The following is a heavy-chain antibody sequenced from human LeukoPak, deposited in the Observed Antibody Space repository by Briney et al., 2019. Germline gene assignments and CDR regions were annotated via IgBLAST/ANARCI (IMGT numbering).Heavy chain of an antibody. J-gene: IGHJ4*02. D-gene: IGHD3-16*02. Sequence: SETLSLTCTVSGGSISSSSYYWGWIRQPPGKGLEWIGSIYYSGSTYYNPSLKSRVTISVDTSKNQFSLKLSSVTAADTAVYYCARITYDYVWGSYRNDYWGQGTLVTVSS. V-gene: IGHV4-39*07. CDR2: IYYSGST. CDR3: ARITYDYVWGSYRNDY. CDR1: GGSISSSSYY.